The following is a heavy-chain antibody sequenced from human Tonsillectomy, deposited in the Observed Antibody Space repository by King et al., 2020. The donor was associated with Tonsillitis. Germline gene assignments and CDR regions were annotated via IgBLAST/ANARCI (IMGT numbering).Heavy chain of an antibody. CDR3: ARIGFGEHTEGMDV. CDR2: ISSGSTYR. J-gene: IGHJ6*02. Sequence: VQLVESGGGRVQPGGSLRLSCAASGFSISIYSMTWVRQAPGKGLEYVSSISSGSTYRFYSDSVRGRFIISRDNAKNSLYLEMNSLRAEDTAVFHCARIGFGEHTEGMDVWGQGTTVTVSS. V-gene: IGHV3-21*01. D-gene: IGHD3-10*01. CDR1: GFSISIYS.